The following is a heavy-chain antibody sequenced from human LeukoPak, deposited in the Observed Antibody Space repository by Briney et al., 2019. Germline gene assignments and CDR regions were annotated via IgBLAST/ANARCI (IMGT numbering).Heavy chain of an antibody. J-gene: IGHJ6*03. Sequence: PSGTLSLTCAVSGGSISSSNWWSWVRQPPGKGLEWIGEIYHSGSTNYNPSLKSRVTISVDKSKNQFSLKLSSVTAADTAVYYCARSSYSSSWYGGYYYMDVWGKGTTVTVSS. CDR1: GGSISSSNW. CDR3: ARSSYSSSWYGGYYYMDV. D-gene: IGHD6-13*01. V-gene: IGHV4-4*02. CDR2: IYHSGST.